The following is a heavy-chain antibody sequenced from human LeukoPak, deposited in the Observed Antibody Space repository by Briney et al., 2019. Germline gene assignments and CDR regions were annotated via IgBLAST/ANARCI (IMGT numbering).Heavy chain of an antibody. V-gene: IGHV4-59*11. J-gene: IGHJ2*01. CDR2: IYANNGGT. CDR1: GGSISGHH. Sequence: SETLSLTCTVSGGSISGHHWSWVRQPPGKGLEWIGYIYANNGGTVYSPSPNTRATISVDPYKNQFSLHLNAVTAAATAVYYCARDSAARSDLWGRGTLVTVAS. CDR3: ARDSAARSDL. D-gene: IGHD2-15*01.